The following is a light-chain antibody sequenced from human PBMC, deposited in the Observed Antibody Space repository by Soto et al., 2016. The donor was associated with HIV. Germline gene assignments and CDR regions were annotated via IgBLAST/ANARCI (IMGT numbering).Light chain of an antibody. J-gene: IGKJ4*01. CDR3: QQYHTTPLT. V-gene: IGKV1-5*03. Sequence: DIQMTQSPSTLSASVGDRVTITCRASQSISTWLAWYQQKAGKAPKLLIYKASTLESGVPSRFSGSGSGTDYTLTISSLQPEDFATYYCQQYHTTPLTFGGGPRWRSN. CDR2: KAS. CDR1: QSISTW.